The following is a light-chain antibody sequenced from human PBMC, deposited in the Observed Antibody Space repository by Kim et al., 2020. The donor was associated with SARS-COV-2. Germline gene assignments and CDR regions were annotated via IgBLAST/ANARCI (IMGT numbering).Light chain of an antibody. Sequence: PGIRATPSCRASQSVSSSYLAWYQQKPGQDPRLLIYGASSRATGIPDRCSGSGSGTDFTLTISRLEPEDFAVYYCQQYGSSPPITFGPGTKVDIK. V-gene: IGKV3-20*01. CDR2: GAS. CDR1: QSVSSSY. CDR3: QQYGSSPPIT. J-gene: IGKJ3*01.